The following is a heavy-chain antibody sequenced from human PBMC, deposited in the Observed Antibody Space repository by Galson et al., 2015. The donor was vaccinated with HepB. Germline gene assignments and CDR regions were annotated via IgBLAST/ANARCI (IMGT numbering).Heavy chain of an antibody. D-gene: IGHD2-8*02. CDR1: RFTFSSYT. CDR3: ARGKTGAGLLSAVDW. J-gene: IGHJ4*02. V-gene: IGHV3-21*01. Sequence: SLRLSCAASRFTFSSYTMNWVRQAPGKGLEWVSSLNSDSSYIHYADSVKGRFTISRDNAENSLYLQMNNLRVEDTAIYYCARGKTGAGLLSAVDWWGQGTLVTVSS. CDR2: LNSDSSYI.